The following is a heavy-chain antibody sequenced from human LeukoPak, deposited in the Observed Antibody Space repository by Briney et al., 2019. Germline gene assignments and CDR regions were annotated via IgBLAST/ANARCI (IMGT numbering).Heavy chain of an antibody. CDR3: ASSHYDFWSGYSA. J-gene: IGHJ5*02. D-gene: IGHD3-3*01. V-gene: IGHV3-23*01. CDR1: GFTFSNYA. CDR2: ISDSGRNT. Sequence: GGSLRLSCAASGFTFSNYAMSWVGQAPGKGLEWVSSISDSGRNTYYADSVKGRFTISRDNSKNTLFLQMNSLRPDDTAVYYCASSHYDFWSGYSAWGQGTLVTVSS.